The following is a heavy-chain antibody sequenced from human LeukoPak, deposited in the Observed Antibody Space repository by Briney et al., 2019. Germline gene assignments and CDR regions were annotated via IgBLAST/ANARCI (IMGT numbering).Heavy chain of an antibody. CDR1: GYTFTGYY. D-gene: IGHD1-26*01. J-gene: IGHJ4*02. V-gene: IGHV1-2*02. Sequence: ASVKVSCKASGYTFTGYYMHWVRQAPGQGLEWMGWINPNSGGTNYAQKLQGRVTMTTDTSTSTAYMELRSLRSDDTAVYYCARDLRMKAYSGSYYWGQGTLVTVSS. CDR3: ARDLRMKAYSGSYY. CDR2: INPNSGGT.